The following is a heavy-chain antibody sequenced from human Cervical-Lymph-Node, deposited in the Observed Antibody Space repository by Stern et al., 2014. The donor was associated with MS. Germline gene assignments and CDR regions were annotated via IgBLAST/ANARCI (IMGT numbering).Heavy chain of an antibody. CDR1: GYKFLNYS. V-gene: IGHV5-51*01. CDR3: ERQFGATSARLEI. J-gene: IGHJ4*02. CDR2: IVPDGLDT. D-gene: IGHD3-16*01. Sequence: VQLVESGPELKQPGESLQISCQASGYKFLNYSVAWVRQVPGKRLEWMGNIVPDGLDTYYSPSSEGQVTFSGDKSITTVYLRWKSLKASDAAVYYCERQFGATSARLEIWGQGTQVTVPS.